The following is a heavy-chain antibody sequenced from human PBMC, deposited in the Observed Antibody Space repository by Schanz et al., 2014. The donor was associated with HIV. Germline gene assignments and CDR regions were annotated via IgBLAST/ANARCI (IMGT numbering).Heavy chain of an antibody. CDR1: RFTFSSYA. Sequence: VQLLESGGGLVQPGGSLRLSCAASRFTFSSYAMSWVRQAPGKGLEWVAGISYDGSNKYYADSVKGRFTISRDSFNNTLYLHMSSLRAEDTAVYFCAKDRTDSGWYKEGPRELGEWGQGTLVTVSS. D-gene: IGHD6-19*01. J-gene: IGHJ4*02. CDR3: AKDRTDSGWYKEGPRELGE. CDR2: ISYDGSNK. V-gene: IGHV3-30*18.